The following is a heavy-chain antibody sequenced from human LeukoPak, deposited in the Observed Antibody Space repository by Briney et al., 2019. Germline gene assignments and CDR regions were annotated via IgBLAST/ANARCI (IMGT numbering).Heavy chain of an antibody. CDR1: GFTFSSYS. J-gene: IGHJ3*02. CDR3: ARDRMGDSSSSRAFDI. D-gene: IGHD6-6*01. V-gene: IGHV3-21*01. CDR2: ISSSSYI. Sequence: PGGSLRLSCAASGFTFSSYSMNWVRQAPGKGLEWVSSISSSSYIYYADSVKGRFTISRDNAKNSLYLQMNSLRAEDTAVYYCARDRMGDSSSSRAFDIWGQGTMVTVSS.